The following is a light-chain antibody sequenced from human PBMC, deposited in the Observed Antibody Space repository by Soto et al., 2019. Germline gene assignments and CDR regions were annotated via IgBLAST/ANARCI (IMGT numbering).Light chain of an antibody. J-gene: IGLJ2*01. V-gene: IGLV2-8*01. CDR2: EVN. CDR3: SLYAGGNDLL. CDR1: SSDIGGYNY. Sequence: QSVLTQPPSASGSLGQSVTISCSGASSDIGGYNYVAWYQQHPGKAPKLIIYEVNKRPSGVPDRFSGSKSGNTASLTVSGLQPEDEADYSCSLYAGGNDLLFGGGTKVTVL.